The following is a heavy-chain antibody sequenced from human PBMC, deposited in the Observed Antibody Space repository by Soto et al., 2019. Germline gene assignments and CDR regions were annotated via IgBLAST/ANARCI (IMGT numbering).Heavy chain of an antibody. V-gene: IGHV1-2*04. D-gene: IGHD5-12*01. Sequence: QVPLVQSGAEVRKPGASVTVSCRSSGDSFNDYYIHWVRQAPGQGFGWMGWINPNGGVTKYAKKFQGWVSMTRDTSIRTVYMQLSRLRSDDTSVYYCARESGGATATLDYYYFYMDVWGTGTTVTVSS. CDR3: ARESGGATATLDYYYFYMDV. CDR1: GDSFNDYY. CDR2: INPNGGVT. J-gene: IGHJ6*03.